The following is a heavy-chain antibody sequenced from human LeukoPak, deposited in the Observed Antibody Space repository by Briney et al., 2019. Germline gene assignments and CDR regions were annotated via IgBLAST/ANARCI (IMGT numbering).Heavy chain of an antibody. J-gene: IGHJ4*02. D-gene: IGHD1-26*01. CDR1: GFTFDDYA. CDR3: AKSHLPNAYSGTYYCDY. Sequence: GRSLRLSCAASGFTFDDYALHCVRQAPGKGREWGSGLCLNSGRIGYADSMKGRFTISRDNSKNTLSLQMNSLRTEDTAVYYCAKSHLPNAYSGTYYCDYWGQGTLVTVSS. V-gene: IGHV3-9*01. CDR2: LCLNSGRI.